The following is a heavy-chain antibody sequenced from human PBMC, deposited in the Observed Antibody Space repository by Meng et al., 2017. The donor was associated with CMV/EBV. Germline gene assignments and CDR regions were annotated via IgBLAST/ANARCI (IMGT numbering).Heavy chain of an antibody. CDR1: GGSISSSSSY. V-gene: IGHV4-39*01. CDR2: IYYSGST. CDR3: ARREGYYDSSGSRDAFDI. D-gene: IGHD3-22*01. Sequence: SETLSLTCTVSGGSISSSSSYWGWIRQPPGKGLEWIGSIYYSGSTYYNPSLKSRVTISVDTSKNQFSLKLSSVTAADTAVYYCARREGYYDSSGSRDAFDIWGQGTMVTVSS. J-gene: IGHJ3*02.